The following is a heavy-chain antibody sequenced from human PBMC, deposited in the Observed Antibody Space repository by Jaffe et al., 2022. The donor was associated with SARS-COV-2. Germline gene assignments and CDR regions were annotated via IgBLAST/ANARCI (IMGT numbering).Heavy chain of an antibody. D-gene: IGHD1-26*01. V-gene: IGHV4-39*01. J-gene: IGHJ2*01. Sequence: QLQLQESGPGLVKPSETLSLTCTVSGGSISSSSYYWGWIRQPPGKGLEWIGSIYYSGSTYYNPSLKSRVTISVDTSKNQFSLKLSSVTAADTAVYYCASIPEIVRWELLYFDLWGRGTLVTVSS. CDR3: ASIPEIVRWELLYFDL. CDR1: GGSISSSSYY. CDR2: IYYSGST.